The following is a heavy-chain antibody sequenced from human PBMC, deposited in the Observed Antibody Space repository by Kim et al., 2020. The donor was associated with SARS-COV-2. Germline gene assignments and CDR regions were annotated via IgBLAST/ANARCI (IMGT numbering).Heavy chain of an antibody. CDR1: GYSVFSDCY. D-gene: IGHD2-21*01. Sequence: SETLSLTCTVSGYSVFSDCYWGWIPGKGLEWIGSIYHSGTTYYNPSLKSRVTISLNTSKNQFSLNLSSLTAADTAVYFCARDIRDDTFDIWGQGTMVTVSS. V-gene: IGHV4-38-2*02. CDR3: ARDIRDDTFDI. J-gene: IGHJ3*02. CDR2: IYHSGTT.